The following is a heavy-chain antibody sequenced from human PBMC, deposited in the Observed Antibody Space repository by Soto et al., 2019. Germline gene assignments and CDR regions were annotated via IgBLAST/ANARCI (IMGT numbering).Heavy chain of an antibody. CDR2: INSILGIS. Sequence: QVQLVQSGAEVKEPGSSVKVSCKASGGTFNSDTINWVRQAPGQGLEWMGRINSILGISNYAQKFQGRIAITADKSTNSGYMELSSLRSEDTAVYYCARGPVRGMGGDSWGQETLVTVSS. CDR3: ARGPVRGMGGDS. J-gene: IGHJ5*01. V-gene: IGHV1-69*02. CDR1: GGTFNSDT. D-gene: IGHD3-16*01.